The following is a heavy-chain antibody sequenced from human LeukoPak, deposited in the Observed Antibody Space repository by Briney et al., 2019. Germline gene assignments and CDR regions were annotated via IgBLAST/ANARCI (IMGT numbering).Heavy chain of an antibody. CDR3: ATKVPGSSHFSS. J-gene: IGHJ4*02. V-gene: IGHV3-21*05. Sequence: PGGSLRLSCAASGFMFSSSWMNWVRQAPGKGLEWVSYVSGSGDEIRYGDSVRGRFTISRDNAKSSLYLQMNSLRAEDTAVYYCATKVPGSSHFSSWGQGTLVTVSS. D-gene: IGHD6-19*01. CDR1: GFMFSSSW. CDR2: VSGSGDEI.